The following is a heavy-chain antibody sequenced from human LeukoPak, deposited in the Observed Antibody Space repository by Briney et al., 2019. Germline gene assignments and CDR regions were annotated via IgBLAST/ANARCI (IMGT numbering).Heavy chain of an antibody. Sequence: PGGSLRLSCAASGFTFSSYAMSWVRQAPGKGLEWVSAISGSGGSTYCADSVKGRFTISRDNSKNTLYLQMNSLRAEDTAVYYCAKDSVWFGTHVGAFDIWGQGTMVTVSS. J-gene: IGHJ3*02. CDR3: AKDSVWFGTHVGAFDI. CDR1: GFTFSSYA. CDR2: ISGSGGST. D-gene: IGHD3-10*01. V-gene: IGHV3-23*01.